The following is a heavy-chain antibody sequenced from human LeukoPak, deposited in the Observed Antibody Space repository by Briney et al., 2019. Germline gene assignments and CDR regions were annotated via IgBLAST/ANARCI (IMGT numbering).Heavy chain of an antibody. Sequence: SETLSLTCTVSGGSIRSTSYYWGWIRQPPGKGLEGIGSIYYSGTTYYNPSLKSRVTISVDTSKNQFSLKLSSVTAADTAVYYCARQWDSSGCHYDYWGQGTLVTVSS. CDR1: GGSIRSTSYY. J-gene: IGHJ4*02. V-gene: IGHV4-39*01. CDR3: ARQWDSSGCHYDY. CDR2: IYYSGTT. D-gene: IGHD6-19*01.